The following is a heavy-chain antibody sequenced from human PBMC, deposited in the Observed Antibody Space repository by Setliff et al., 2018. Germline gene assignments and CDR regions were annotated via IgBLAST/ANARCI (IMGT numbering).Heavy chain of an antibody. CDR1: GFNFRDYS. V-gene: IGHV3-23*01. D-gene: IGHD1-20*01. CDR3: AKDTVNDGIWDFDS. CDR2: VIQTGTG. J-gene: IGHJ4*02. Sequence: GESLRLSCATSGFNFRDYSMAWVRQVPGKGLEWVAGVIQTGTGLYADSVKGRSLISRDNSKSTIFLQMNYMRPEDTAKYYCAKDTVNDGIWDFDSWGQGIGVTVSS.